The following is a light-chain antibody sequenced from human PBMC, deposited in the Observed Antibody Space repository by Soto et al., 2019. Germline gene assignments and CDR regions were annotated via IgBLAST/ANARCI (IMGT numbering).Light chain of an antibody. CDR3: SSYARTSNLAV. CDR1: NIQSYS. Sequence: SYELTQPPSVSVAPGQTAVISCGGNNIQSYSVHWYQQKSGQAPILVVYDDKDRPSGVPGRFSGSNSGNTATLAINRVGVEDEADYFCSSYARTSNLAVFGGGTKLTVL. V-gene: IGLV3-21*02. CDR2: DDK. J-gene: IGLJ2*01.